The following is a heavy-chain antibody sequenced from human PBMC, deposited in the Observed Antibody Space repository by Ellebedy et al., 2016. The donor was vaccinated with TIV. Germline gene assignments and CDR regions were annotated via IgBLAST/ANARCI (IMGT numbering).Heavy chain of an antibody. CDR1: GGSISSSSYY. D-gene: IGHD6-13*01. CDR3: ARSPQIAAAGTTRFDP. Sequence: SETLSLXCTVSGGSISSSSYYWGWIRQPPGKGLEWIGSIYYSGSTYYNPSLKSRVTISVDTSKNQFSLKLSSVTAADTAVYYCARSPQIAAAGTTRFDPWGQGTLVTVSS. V-gene: IGHV4-39*07. CDR2: IYYSGST. J-gene: IGHJ5*02.